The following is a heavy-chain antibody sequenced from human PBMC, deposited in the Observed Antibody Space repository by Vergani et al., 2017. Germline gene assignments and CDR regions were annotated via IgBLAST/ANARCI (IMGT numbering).Heavy chain of an antibody. V-gene: IGHV3-48*02. CDR3: ARDWTTVGDDAFDI. CDR1: GFTFSSYS. CDR2: ISSSSSTI. J-gene: IGHJ3*02. D-gene: IGHD4-23*01. Sequence: EVQLVESGGGLVQPGGSLRLSCAASGFTFSSYSMNWVRQAPGKGLEWVSYISSSSSTIYYADSVKGRFTISRDNAKNSLYLQMNSLRDEDTAVYYCARDWTTVGDDAFDIWGQGKMVTVAS.